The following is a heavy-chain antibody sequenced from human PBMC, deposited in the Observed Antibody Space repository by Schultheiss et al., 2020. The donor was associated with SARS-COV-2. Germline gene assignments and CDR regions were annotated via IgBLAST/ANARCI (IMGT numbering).Heavy chain of an antibody. D-gene: IGHD4-23*01. V-gene: IGHV1-18*04. J-gene: IGHJ4*02. CDR2: ISAYNGNT. CDR1: GYTFTSYG. CDR3: ARATDRGYLGVVRWDFDY. Sequence: ASVKVSCKASGYTFTSYGISWVRQAPGQGLEWMGWISAYNGNTNYAQKLQGRVTMTTDTSTSTAYMELRSLRSDDTAVYYCARATDRGYLGVVRWDFDYWGQGTLVTVSS.